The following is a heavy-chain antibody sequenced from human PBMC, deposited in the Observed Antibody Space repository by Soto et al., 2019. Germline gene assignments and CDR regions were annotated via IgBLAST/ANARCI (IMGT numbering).Heavy chain of an antibody. V-gene: IGHV3-30*18. Sequence: QVQLVESGGGWVQPGRSLRLSCAASGFTFRESGMFWVRQVPGKGLQWVAVITYDGSNAYYQDSVKGRFTISRDSSKGTVKLKMSSLRAEDTAVYYCAKGGGHYPWVSFFTDVWGKGTTVTVSS. J-gene: IGHJ6*04. CDR1: GFTFRESG. D-gene: IGHD4-17*01. CDR2: ITYDGSNA. CDR3: AKGGGHYPWVSFFTDV.